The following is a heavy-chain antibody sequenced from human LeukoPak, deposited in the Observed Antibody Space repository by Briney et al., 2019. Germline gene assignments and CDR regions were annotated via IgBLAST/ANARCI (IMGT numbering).Heavy chain of an antibody. CDR1: GFTFSSYG. D-gene: IGHD1-14*01. Sequence: GGSLRLSCAASGFTFSSYGMHWVRQAPGKGLEWVAVISYDGSNKYYADSVKGRFTISRDNSKNTLYLQMNILRAEDTAVYYCAKDSGDPWGQGTLVTVSS. J-gene: IGHJ5*02. CDR2: ISYDGSNK. CDR3: AKDSGDP. V-gene: IGHV3-30*18.